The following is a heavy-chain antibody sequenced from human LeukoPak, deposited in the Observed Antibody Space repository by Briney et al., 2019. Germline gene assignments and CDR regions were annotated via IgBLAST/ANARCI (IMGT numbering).Heavy chain of an antibody. V-gene: IGHV3-30*04. D-gene: IGHD4-23*01. J-gene: IGHJ4*02. CDR3: AKERSLNGGYSDGYFDH. CDR1: GFTFSSYA. Sequence: GGSLRLSCAASGFTFSSYAMHWVRQAPGKGLEWVAVISYDGSNKYYADSVKGRFTTSRDNSKNTLYLQINSLRAEDTALYHCAKERSLNGGYSDGYFDHWGQGTLVAVSS. CDR2: ISYDGSNK.